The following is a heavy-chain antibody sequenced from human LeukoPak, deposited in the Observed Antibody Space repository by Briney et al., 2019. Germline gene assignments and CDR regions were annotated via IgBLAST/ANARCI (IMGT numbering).Heavy chain of an antibody. J-gene: IGHJ4*02. Sequence: SQTLALTCTVSGGSISSGGYYWNWIPQHPGKGLEWIGYIYYSGSTYYNPSLKSRLTISVDTSKNRFSLKLSSVTAADTAVYYCARAPKYYYDSSELSQFDYWGQGTLVTVSS. D-gene: IGHD3-22*01. CDR1: GGSISSGGYY. CDR3: ARAPKYYYDSSELSQFDY. CDR2: IYYSGST. V-gene: IGHV4-31*03.